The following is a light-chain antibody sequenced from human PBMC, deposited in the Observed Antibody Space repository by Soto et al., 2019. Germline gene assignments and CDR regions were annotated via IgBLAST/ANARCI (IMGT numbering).Light chain of an antibody. CDR1: QTVRNNY. J-gene: IGKJ4*01. CDR2: DAS. V-gene: IGKV3D-20*02. CDR3: QQRSNWPPVT. Sequence: EFVLTQSPGTLSLSPGERATLSCRAIQTVRNNYLAWYQQKPGQAPRLLIYDASSRATGIPARFSGSGSGTDFTLAISSLEPEDFAVYYCQQRSNWPPVTFGGGTKVDIK.